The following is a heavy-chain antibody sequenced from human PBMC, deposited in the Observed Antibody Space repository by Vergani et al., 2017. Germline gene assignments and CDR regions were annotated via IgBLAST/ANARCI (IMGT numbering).Heavy chain of an antibody. Sequence: QVQLVESGGGVVQPWRSLRLSCAASGFTFNQYGMHWVRQAPGKGLEWVAVTWYDGNNKQYADSVKDRFTISRDNSKSTMYLQMNSLRDEDTGVYYCARDLRVLYNRFDPWGLGTLVTVSS. CDR3: ARDLRVLYNRFDP. CDR1: GFTFNQYG. CDR2: TWYDGNNK. D-gene: IGHD1-14*01. J-gene: IGHJ5*02. V-gene: IGHV3-33*01.